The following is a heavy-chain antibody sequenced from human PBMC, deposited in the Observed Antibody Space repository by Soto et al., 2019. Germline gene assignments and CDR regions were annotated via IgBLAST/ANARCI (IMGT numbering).Heavy chain of an antibody. J-gene: IGHJ6*02. Sequence: QVQLVQSGAEVKKPGSSVKVSCKASGGTFSSYAINWVRQAPGQGLEWMGGIIPIFATADYAQKFQGRVTITADESTSTAYRERSSLRSEDTAVYYCAQCLLGVNYYYGMDVWGQGTTVTVSS. CDR3: AQCLLGVNYYYGMDV. CDR2: IIPIFATA. V-gene: IGHV1-69*12. CDR1: GGTFSSYA. D-gene: IGHD3-16*01.